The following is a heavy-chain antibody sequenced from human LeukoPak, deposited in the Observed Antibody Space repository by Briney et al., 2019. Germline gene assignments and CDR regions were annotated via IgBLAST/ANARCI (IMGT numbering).Heavy chain of an antibody. CDR2: INHSGST. V-gene: IGHV4-34*01. CDR1: GGSFSGYY. J-gene: IGHJ6*03. CDR3: ARAGSWRYYYYMDV. D-gene: IGHD6-13*01. Sequence: PSETLSLTCAVYGGSFSGYYWSWIRQPPGKGLEWIGEINHSGSTNYNPSLKGRVTISVDTSKNQFSLKLSSVTAADTAVYYCARAGSWRYYYYMDVWGKGTTVTVSS.